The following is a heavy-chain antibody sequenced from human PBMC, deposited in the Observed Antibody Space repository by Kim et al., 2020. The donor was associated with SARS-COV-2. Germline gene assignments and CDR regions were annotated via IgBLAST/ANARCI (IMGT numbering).Heavy chain of an antibody. CDR3: ARHLGGATYCLDF. Sequence: GESLKISCKGSGYSFSSYWIGWVRQMPGKGLEWMGIIYPGDSDTKYSPSFQGQVTISADKSISTAYLQWSSLKASDTAMYYCARHLGGATYCLDFWGQGTLVTVSS. J-gene: IGHJ4*02. CDR1: GYSFSSYW. V-gene: IGHV5-51*01. CDR2: IYPGDSDT. D-gene: IGHD1-26*01.